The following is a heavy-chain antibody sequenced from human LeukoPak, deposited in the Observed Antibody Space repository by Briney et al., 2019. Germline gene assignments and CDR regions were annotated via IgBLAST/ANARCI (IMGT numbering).Heavy chain of an antibody. CDR2: FFHSGST. V-gene: IGHV4-38-2*02. D-gene: IGHD3-22*01. Sequence: PSETLSLTCTVSGYYISSGYYWGWIRQPPGKGLEWIGSFFHSGSTYYNPSLKSRVTISVDTSKNQFSLKLSSVTAADTAVYYCARSYDSSGYYIFDLWGRGTLVTVSS. CDR1: GYYISSGYY. CDR3: ARSYDSSGYYIFDL. J-gene: IGHJ2*01.